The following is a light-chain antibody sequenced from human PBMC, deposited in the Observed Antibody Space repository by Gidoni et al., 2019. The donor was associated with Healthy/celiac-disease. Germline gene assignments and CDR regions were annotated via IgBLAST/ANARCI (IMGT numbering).Light chain of an antibody. CDR1: QSVSSY. CDR3: QQRSNWPRS. V-gene: IGKV3-11*01. CDR2: DAS. J-gene: IGKJ2*04. Sequence: EIVLTQSPATLSLSPGERAHLSCRASQSVSSYLAWYQQKPGQAPRLLIYDASNRATGIPARFSGSGSGTDFTLTISSLEPEDFAVYYWQQRSNWPRSFGQGTKLEIK.